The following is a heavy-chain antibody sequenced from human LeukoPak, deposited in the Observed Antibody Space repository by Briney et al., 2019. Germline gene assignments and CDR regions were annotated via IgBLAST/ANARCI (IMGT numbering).Heavy chain of an antibody. J-gene: IGHJ4*02. D-gene: IGHD6-6*01. Sequence: ASVKVSCKASRYTFTSYDINWVRQATGQGLEWMGWMNPNSGNTGYAQKFQGRVTMTRNTSISTAYMELSSLRSEDTAVYYCARGRLTQLDGDYWGQGTLVTVSS. V-gene: IGHV1-8*01. CDR1: RYTFTSYD. CDR3: ARGRLTQLDGDY. CDR2: MNPNSGNT.